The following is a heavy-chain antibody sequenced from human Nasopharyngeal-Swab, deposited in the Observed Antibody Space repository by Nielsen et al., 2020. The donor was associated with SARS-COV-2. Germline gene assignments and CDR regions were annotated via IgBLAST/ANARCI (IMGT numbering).Heavy chain of an antibody. J-gene: IGHJ4*02. V-gene: IGHV3-74*01. Sequence: GESLKISCSASGFTFSSYWMHWVRQLLGKGLVWVSRISTDGSGTNYADSVKGRFTVSRDNAKNTLYLQMNSLRAEDTAVYYCARREGFCSGGTCYLDYWGQGTLVTVSS. CDR1: GFTFSSYW. CDR3: ARREGFCSGGTCYLDY. CDR2: ISTDGSGT. D-gene: IGHD2-15*01.